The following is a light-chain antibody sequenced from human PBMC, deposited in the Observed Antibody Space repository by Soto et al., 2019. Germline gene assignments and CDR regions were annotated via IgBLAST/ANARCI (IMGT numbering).Light chain of an antibody. CDR2: DVN. Sequence: QAVVTQPASVSGSPGQSITISCAGTINDIGDYDYVSWYQQHPGKVPKLIIYDVNNRPSGVSNRFSGSKSGNTASLTISGLQPEDEADYYCTSYTSSSTLVAFGGGTQLTVL. CDR1: INDIGDYDY. CDR3: TSYTSSSTLVA. V-gene: IGLV2-14*01. J-gene: IGLJ3*02.